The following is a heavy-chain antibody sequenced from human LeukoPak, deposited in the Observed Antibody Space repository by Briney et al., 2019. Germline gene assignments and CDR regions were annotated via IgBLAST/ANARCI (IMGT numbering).Heavy chain of an antibody. Sequence: GGSLRLSCVVSGLIFGDCWMTWVRQAPGQGLEWVASIKQDGSEGYYVDSVKGRFTISRDNAKNSAYLQMNSLRADDTAVYYCARDRRLHYYDSSGPLGYDYHSLDVWGQGTTVIVSS. D-gene: IGHD3-22*01. V-gene: IGHV3-7*01. CDR2: IKQDGSEG. CDR1: GLIFGDCW. CDR3: ARDRRLHYYDSSGPLGYDYHSLDV. J-gene: IGHJ6*02.